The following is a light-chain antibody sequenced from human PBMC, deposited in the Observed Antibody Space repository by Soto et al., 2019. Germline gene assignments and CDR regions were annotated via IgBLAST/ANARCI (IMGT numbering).Light chain of an antibody. CDR1: QSVTKS. V-gene: IGKV3-20*01. Sequence: EIVLPQSPVTLSLSPFEIATLSCIASQSVTKSLAWYQQKPGQAPRLIIYGEYSRATGIKDRFSGSGSGKDFTMTIRRMETEDFEVYYCKKYGGSQRKCGNGHKV. CDR3: KKYGGSQRK. J-gene: IGKJ1*01. CDR2: GEY.